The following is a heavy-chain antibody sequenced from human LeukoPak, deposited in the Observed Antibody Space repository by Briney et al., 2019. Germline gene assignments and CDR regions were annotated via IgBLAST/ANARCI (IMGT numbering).Heavy chain of an antibody. J-gene: IGHJ6*04. CDR1: GFTFSRYS. D-gene: IGHD5-18*01. CDR2: ISSSSSYI. Sequence: GGSLRLSCAASGFTFSRYSMNWVRQAPGKGLEWVSSISSSSSYIYYADSVKGRFTISRDNAKNSLYLQMNSLRAEDTAVYYCARGARGYSYGGYYYGMDVWGKGTTVAVSS. CDR3: ARGARGYSYGGYYYGMDV. V-gene: IGHV3-21*01.